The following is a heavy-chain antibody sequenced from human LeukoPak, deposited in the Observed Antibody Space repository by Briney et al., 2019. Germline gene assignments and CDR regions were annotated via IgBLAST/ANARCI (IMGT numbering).Heavy chain of an antibody. CDR3: ARGRKLGGFDY. CDR1: GGSISYYY. Sequence: SETLSLTCTVSGGSISYYYWSWIRQPPGKGLEWIGYIYYSGSTNYNPSLKSRVTISVDTSKNQFSLKLSSVTAADTAVYYCARGRKLGGFDYWGQGTLVTVSS. CDR2: IYYSGST. V-gene: IGHV4-59*12. D-gene: IGHD3-16*01. J-gene: IGHJ4*02.